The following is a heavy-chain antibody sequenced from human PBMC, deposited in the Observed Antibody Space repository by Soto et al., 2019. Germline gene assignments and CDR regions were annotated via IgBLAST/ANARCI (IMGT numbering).Heavy chain of an antibody. CDR2: IFHTGGT. CDR1: SDSIAGENW. CDR3: ARVFSSGSGWMYYFDF. D-gene: IGHD6-25*01. J-gene: IGHJ4*02. V-gene: IGHV4-4*02. Sequence: QVQLQESGPGLVKPSETLSLTCTVSSDSIAGENWWSWVRQPPGMGLEWIGEIFHTGGTNYNPSLKSRVTMEVAKSTNRCSLKLISATVAVTAVYYCARVFSSGSGWMYYFDFWGQGTLVSVSS.